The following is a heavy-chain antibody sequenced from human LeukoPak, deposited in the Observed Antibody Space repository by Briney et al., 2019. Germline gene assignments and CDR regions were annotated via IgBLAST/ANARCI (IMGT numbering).Heavy chain of an antibody. D-gene: IGHD3-22*01. CDR3: AREETDYYDSSGYYPY. J-gene: IGHJ4*02. CDR2: IYYSGST. Sequence: SETLSLTCTVSGGSISSSSYYWGWIRQPPGKGLEWIGYIYYSGSTNYNPSLKSRVTISVDTSKNQFSLKLSSVTAADTAVYYCAREETDYYDSSGYYPYWGQGTLVTVSS. V-gene: IGHV4-61*01. CDR1: GGSISSSSYY.